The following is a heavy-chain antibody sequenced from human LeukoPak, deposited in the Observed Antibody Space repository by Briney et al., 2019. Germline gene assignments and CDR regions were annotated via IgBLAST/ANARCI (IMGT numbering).Heavy chain of an antibody. CDR2: ITGSGGNT. J-gene: IGHJ5*02. Sequence: PGGSLRLSCAASGFTFSSYAMSWVRQAPGKGLAWVSTITGSGGNTYYADSGKGRFTISRDNSKNTLYLQMNSLRAEDTAIYYCAKESPVAATGRSWFDPWGQGTLVTVSS. CDR1: GFTFSSYA. D-gene: IGHD6-13*01. CDR3: AKESPVAATGRSWFDP. V-gene: IGHV3-23*01.